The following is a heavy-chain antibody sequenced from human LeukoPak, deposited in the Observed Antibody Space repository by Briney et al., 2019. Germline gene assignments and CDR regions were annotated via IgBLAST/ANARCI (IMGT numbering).Heavy chain of an antibody. J-gene: IGHJ4*02. Sequence: VKVSCKASGYTFTGYYMHWVRQAPGQGLEWMGWVNPNSGGTNYAQKFQDRVTMTRDTSISTAYMELSRLRSDDTAVYYCARDGDSYYYDSSGYPGIDYWGQGTLVTVSS. CDR2: VNPNSGGT. D-gene: IGHD3-22*01. V-gene: IGHV1-2*02. CDR1: GYTFTGYY. CDR3: ARDGDSYYYDSSGYPGIDY.